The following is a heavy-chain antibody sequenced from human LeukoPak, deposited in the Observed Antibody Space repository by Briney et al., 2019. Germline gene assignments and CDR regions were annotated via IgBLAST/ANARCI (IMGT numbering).Heavy chain of an antibody. CDR1: GFTFSGYA. Sequence: GGSLRLSCAASGFTFSGYAMHWVRQAPGKGLEWVAVISYDGSNKYYADSVKGRFTISRDNSKNTLYMQMNSLRAEDTAVYYCARGSTTVTTFCAFDIWGQGAMVTVSS. D-gene: IGHD4-17*01. CDR3: ARGSTTVTTFCAFDI. J-gene: IGHJ3*02. V-gene: IGHV3-30*04. CDR2: ISYDGSNK.